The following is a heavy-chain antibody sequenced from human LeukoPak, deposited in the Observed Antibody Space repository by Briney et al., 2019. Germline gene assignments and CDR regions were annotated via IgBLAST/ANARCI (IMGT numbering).Heavy chain of an antibody. D-gene: IGHD7-27*01. CDR1: GFIVNDHA. CDR2: TYYSGST. Sequence: GSLRLSCVASGFIVNDHAMHWVRQTPGKGLEWIGNTYYSGSTNYNPSLKSRVTISVDTSKNQFSLKLSSVTAADTAVYYCARQTGDPPHFDYWGQGTLVTVSS. J-gene: IGHJ4*02. V-gene: IGHV4-59*02. CDR3: ARQTGDPPHFDY.